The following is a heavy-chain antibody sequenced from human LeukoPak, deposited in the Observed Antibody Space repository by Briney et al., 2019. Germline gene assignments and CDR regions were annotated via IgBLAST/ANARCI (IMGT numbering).Heavy chain of an antibody. CDR2: ISGSGGST. V-gene: IGHV3-23*01. CDR3: AKDVVDTAMDPMLDY. D-gene: IGHD5-18*01. CDR1: GFTFTSYA. Sequence: GASLRLSCAASGFTFTSYAMSWVRQAPGRGLEWVSAISGSGGSTYYADSVKGRFTISRDNSKNTLYLQMNSLRAEDTAVYYCAKDVVDTAMDPMLDYWGQGTLVTVSS. J-gene: IGHJ4*02.